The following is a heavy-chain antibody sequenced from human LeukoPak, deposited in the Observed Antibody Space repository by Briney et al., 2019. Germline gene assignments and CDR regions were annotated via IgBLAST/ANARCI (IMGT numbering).Heavy chain of an antibody. CDR3: ARKTQYYSKSNYYYYMDV. J-gene: IGHJ6*03. CDR2: FYHGGST. V-gene: IGHV4-38-2*02. CDR1: GYSISTGYY. D-gene: IGHD4-11*01. Sequence: SETLSLTCTVSGYSISTGYYWDWIRQPPGKGLEWIGTFYHGGSTYYNPSLKSRVTISVDTSKNQFSLKLSSVTAADTAVYYCARKTQYYSKSNYYYYMDVWGKGTTVTVSS.